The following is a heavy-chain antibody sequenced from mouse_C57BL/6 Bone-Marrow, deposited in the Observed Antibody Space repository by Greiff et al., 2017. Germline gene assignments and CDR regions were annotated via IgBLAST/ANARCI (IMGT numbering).Heavy chain of an antibody. D-gene: IGHD2-4*01. Sequence: EVKLVESGGGLVQPGGSMKLSCVASGFTFSNYWMNWVRQSPEKGLEWVAQIRLKSDNYATHYAESVKGRFTISRDDSKSSVYLQMNNLRAEDTGIYYCTTMITTRDWYFDVWGTGTTVTVSS. CDR2: IRLKSDNYAT. CDR3: TTMITTRDWYFDV. J-gene: IGHJ1*03. V-gene: IGHV6-3*01. CDR1: GFTFSNYW.